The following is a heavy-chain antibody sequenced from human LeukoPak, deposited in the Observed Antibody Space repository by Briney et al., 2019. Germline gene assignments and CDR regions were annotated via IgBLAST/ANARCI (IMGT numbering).Heavy chain of an antibody. V-gene: IGHV4-39*07. CDR1: GGSITSTSYY. J-gene: IGHJ4*02. CDR2: IYYTGTT. CDR3: ARGPPPDFDC. Sequence: SETLSLTCNVSGGSITSTSYYWGWIRQPPGKGLEWLGNIYYTGTTYYNPSLKSRLSISVDTSKNQFSLKLSSVTAADTAVYYCARGPPPDFDCWGQGTLVTVSS.